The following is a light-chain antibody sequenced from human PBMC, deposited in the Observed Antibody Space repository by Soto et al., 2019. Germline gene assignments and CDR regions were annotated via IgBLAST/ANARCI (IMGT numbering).Light chain of an antibody. CDR3: SSYAGSTTYV. V-gene: IGLV2-23*01. Sequence: QSVLTQPASVSGSPGQSITLSCTGTSNDVGTYNLVSWYQQHPGKAPKLIIFEGFKRPSGVSNRFSGSKSGNTASLTISGLQAEDEADYYCSSYAGSTTYVFGTGTKVNVL. CDR1: SNDVGTYNL. CDR2: EGF. J-gene: IGLJ1*01.